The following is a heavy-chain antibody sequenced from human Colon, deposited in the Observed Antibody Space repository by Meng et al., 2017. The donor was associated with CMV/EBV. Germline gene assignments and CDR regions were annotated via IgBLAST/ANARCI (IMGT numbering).Heavy chain of an antibody. CDR1: GVPVTSGAYD. V-gene: IGHV4-61*08. CDR3: AKSRSSTPGIVDD. J-gene: IGHJ4*02. Sequence: QVQLQESGPGLCEPSETLSLTCSVTGVPVTSGAYDWSWIRQSPGKGLELIGYIYDTGITIYNPSLKSRVTIFLETSKNQFSLNLSSMTTADTAVYYCAKSRSSTPGIVDDWGQGTLVTVSS. D-gene: IGHD2/OR15-2a*01. CDR2: IYDTGIT.